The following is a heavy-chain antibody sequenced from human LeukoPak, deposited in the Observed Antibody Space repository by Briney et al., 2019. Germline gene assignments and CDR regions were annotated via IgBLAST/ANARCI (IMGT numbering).Heavy chain of an antibody. Sequence: PGRSLRLSCAASGFTFENYAMHWVRQAPGKGLEWVSGISWNSVNVGYADSVKGRVTISRDNAKNSLFLQMNSLRVEDTALYYCAKASGDCGSSSCPPDYWGQGALVTVSS. CDR3: AKASGDCGSSSCPPDY. D-gene: IGHD6-19*01. CDR1: GFTFENYA. CDR2: ISWNSVNV. J-gene: IGHJ4*02. V-gene: IGHV3-9*01.